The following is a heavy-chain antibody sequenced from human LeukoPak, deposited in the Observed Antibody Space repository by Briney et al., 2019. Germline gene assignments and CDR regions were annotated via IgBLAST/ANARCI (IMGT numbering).Heavy chain of an antibody. CDR2: IKQDGSEK. D-gene: IGHD2-8*01. CDR1: GFTFSSYW. V-gene: IGHV3-7*01. J-gene: IGHJ4*02. CDR3: ARDLTIVPMVYATTYDH. Sequence: GGSLRLSCAASGFTFSSYWMSWVRQAPGKGLEWVANIKQDGSEKYYVDSVKGRFTISRDNAKNPLYLQMNSLRAEGTAVYYWARDLTIVPMVYATTYDHWGQGTLVTVFS.